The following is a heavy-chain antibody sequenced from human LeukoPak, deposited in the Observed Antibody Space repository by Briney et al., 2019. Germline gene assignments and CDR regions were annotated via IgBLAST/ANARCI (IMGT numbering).Heavy chain of an antibody. Sequence: GGSLRLSCAASGFTFSSYSMNWVRQAPGKGLEWVSSISSSSSYIYYADSVKRRFTISRDNAKNSLYLQMNSLRAEDTAVYYCARSHKAAAGPFDYWGQGTLVTVSS. J-gene: IGHJ4*02. D-gene: IGHD6-13*01. CDR2: ISSSSSYI. CDR3: ARSHKAAAGPFDY. V-gene: IGHV3-21*01. CDR1: GFTFSSYS.